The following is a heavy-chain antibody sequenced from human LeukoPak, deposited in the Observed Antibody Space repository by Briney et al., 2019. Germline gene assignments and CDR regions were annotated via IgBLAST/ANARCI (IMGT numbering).Heavy chain of an antibody. Sequence: SETLSLTCTVYGGSISSYYWSWIRQPPGKGLEWIGYIYYSGSTNYNPSLKSRVTISVDTSKNQFSLKLSSVTAADTAVYYCARGYSSGWYQYYFDYWGQGTLVTVSS. J-gene: IGHJ4*02. V-gene: IGHV4-59*01. D-gene: IGHD6-19*01. CDR2: IYYSGST. CDR1: GGSISSYY. CDR3: ARGYSSGWYQYYFDY.